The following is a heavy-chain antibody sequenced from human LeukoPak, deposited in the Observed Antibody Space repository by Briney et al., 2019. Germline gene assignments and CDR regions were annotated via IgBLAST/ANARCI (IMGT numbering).Heavy chain of an antibody. CDR1: GDSVSGYY. CDR3: ARDKLDY. J-gene: IGHJ4*02. Sequence: SETLSLTCTVSGDSVSGYYWSWIRQPPGKGLEWIGEINHSGSTNYNPSLKSRVTISVDTSKNQFSLKLSSVTAADTAVYYCARDKLDYWGQGTLVTVSS. V-gene: IGHV4-34*01. CDR2: INHSGST.